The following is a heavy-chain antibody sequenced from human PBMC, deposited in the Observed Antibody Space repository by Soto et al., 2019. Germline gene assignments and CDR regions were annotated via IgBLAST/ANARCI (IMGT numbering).Heavy chain of an antibody. J-gene: IGHJ4*02. V-gene: IGHV4-59*11. D-gene: IGHD3-3*01. CDR1: GGSISGHY. CDR2: IYYIGST. Sequence: PSETLSLTCTVSGGSISGHYWSWIRQPPGKGLEWIGHIYYIGSTKYNPSLKSRVTISVDTSKNQFSLKLSSVTAADTAVYYCARVFGITVFDYWGQGTLVTVSS. CDR3: ARVFGITVFDY.